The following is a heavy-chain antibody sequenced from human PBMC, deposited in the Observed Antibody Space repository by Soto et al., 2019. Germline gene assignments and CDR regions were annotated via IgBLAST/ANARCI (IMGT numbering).Heavy chain of an antibody. Sequence: QVQLVQSGAEVTKPGSSVKVSCKASGGTFSSYAISWVRQAPAQGLEWMGGIIPIFGTANYAQKFQGRVTITADESTSTAYMELSRLRSEDTAVYYCATHPMATITYYYGIDGWGQGTTVTVSS. V-gene: IGHV1-69*12. J-gene: IGHJ6*02. CDR2: IIPIFGTA. CDR1: GGTFSSYA. CDR3: ATHPMATITYYYGIDG. D-gene: IGHD5-12*01.